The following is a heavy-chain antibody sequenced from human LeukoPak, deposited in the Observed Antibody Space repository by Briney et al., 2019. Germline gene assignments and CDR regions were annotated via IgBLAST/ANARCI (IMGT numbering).Heavy chain of an antibody. J-gene: IGHJ4*02. D-gene: IGHD3-10*01. CDR1: GFTFSSYW. CDR2: IHSDGTGT. V-gene: IGHV3-74*01. CDR3: ARGSSVREDY. Sequence: GGSLRLSCVASGFTFSSYWMHWVRQARGKGLVWVSRIHSDGTGTSYADSVKGRFTISRDNAKNTLYLQMNSLRAEDTAVYYCARGSSVREDYWGQGTLVTVSS.